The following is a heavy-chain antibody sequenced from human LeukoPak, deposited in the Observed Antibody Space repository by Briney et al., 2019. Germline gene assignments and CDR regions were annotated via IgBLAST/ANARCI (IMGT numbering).Heavy chain of an antibody. CDR1: GGSVSSGSYY. D-gene: IGHD3-3*01. CDR3: ARSPGITIFGVVIIDRFDP. V-gene: IGHV4-61*01. J-gene: IGHJ5*02. Sequence: SETLSLTCTVSGGSVSSGSYYWSWVRQPPGKGLEWIGYIYYSGSTNYNPSLKSRVTISVDTSKNQFSLKLSSVTAADTAVYYCARSPGITIFGVVIIDRFDPWGRGTLVTVSS. CDR2: IYYSGST.